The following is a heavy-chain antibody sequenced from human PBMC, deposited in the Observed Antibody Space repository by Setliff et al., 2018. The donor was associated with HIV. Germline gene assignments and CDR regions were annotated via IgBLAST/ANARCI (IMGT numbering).Heavy chain of an antibody. CDR1: GFTFNTYA. D-gene: IGHD6-25*01. CDR2: ISGSGGST. J-gene: IGHJ4*02. V-gene: IGHV3-23*01. CDR3: VRDQVGGGIDY. Sequence: QPGGSLRLSCAASGFTFNTYAMSWVRQAPGKGLEWVSVISGSGGSTFYADSVKGRFTISRDDSKNSLYLQMNSLRAEDTAVYYCVRDQVGGGIDYWGQGTLVTVSS.